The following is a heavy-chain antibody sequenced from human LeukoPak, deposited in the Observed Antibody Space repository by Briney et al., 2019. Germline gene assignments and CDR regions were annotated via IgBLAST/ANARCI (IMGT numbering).Heavy chain of an antibody. J-gene: IGHJ3*02. Sequence: PGGSLRLSCAASGFTFSSYAMHWVRQAPGKGLEWVAVISYDGSNKYYADPVKGRFTISRDNSKNTLYLQMNSLRVEDTAVYYCARAAYYYDSSGYDDAFDIWGQGTMVTVSS. CDR2: ISYDGSNK. D-gene: IGHD3-22*01. CDR3: ARAAYYYDSSGYDDAFDI. V-gene: IGHV3-30-3*01. CDR1: GFTFSSYA.